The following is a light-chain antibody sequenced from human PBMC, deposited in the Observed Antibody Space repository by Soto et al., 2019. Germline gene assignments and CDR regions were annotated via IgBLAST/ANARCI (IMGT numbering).Light chain of an antibody. CDR1: QSVSSY. Sequence: EIVLTQSPATLSLSPGERATLSCRASQSVSSYLAWYQQKPGQAPRLLIYDASNRATGIPARFSGSGSGTDFTLTISSLEPEDFAVYYCRQRGDWPTFGGGTKVEIK. CDR3: RQRGDWPT. CDR2: DAS. V-gene: IGKV3-11*01. J-gene: IGKJ4*01.